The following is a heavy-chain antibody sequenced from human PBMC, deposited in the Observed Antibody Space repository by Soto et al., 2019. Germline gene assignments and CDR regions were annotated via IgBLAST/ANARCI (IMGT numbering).Heavy chain of an antibody. V-gene: IGHV3-23*01. CDR2: ISGSGGST. CDR1: GFTFSSYA. J-gene: IGHJ3*02. D-gene: IGHD3-10*01. CDR3: AKDHLRVRSRGAFDI. Sequence: EVQLLESGGGLVQPGGSLRLSCAASGFTFSSYAMSWVRQAPGKGLEWVSAISGSGGSTYYADSAKGRFTISRDNSKNPLYLQMNSLRAEDTAVYYCAKDHLRVRSRGAFDIWGQGTMVTVSS.